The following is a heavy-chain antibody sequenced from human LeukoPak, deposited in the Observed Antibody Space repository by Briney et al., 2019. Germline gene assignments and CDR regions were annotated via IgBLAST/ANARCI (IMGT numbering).Heavy chain of an antibody. CDR1: GFTFSSYA. CDR3: ARDLRSSGYYAFDY. J-gene: IGHJ4*02. D-gene: IGHD3-22*01. V-gene: IGHV3-23*01. CDR2: ISGSGGST. Sequence: QSGGSLRLSCAASGFTFSSYAMSWVRQAPGKGLEWVSAISGSGGSTYYADSVKGRFTISRDNSKNTLYLQMNSLRAEGTAVYYCARDLRSSGYYAFDYWGQGTLVTVSS.